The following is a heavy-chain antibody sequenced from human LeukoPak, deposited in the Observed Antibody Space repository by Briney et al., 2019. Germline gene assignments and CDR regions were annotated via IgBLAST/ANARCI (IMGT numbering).Heavy chain of an antibody. CDR3: AKDSSIHLNYDFWSGYSRFDY. V-gene: IGHV3-23*01. Sequence: GGSLRLSCAASGFTFSSYAMSWVRQAPGKGLEWVSAISGSGGSTYYAASVKGRFTISRDNSRNTLYLQMNSLRAEDTAVYYCAKDSSIHLNYDFWSGYSRFDYWGQGTLVTVSS. J-gene: IGHJ4*02. D-gene: IGHD3-3*01. CDR2: ISGSGGST. CDR1: GFTFSSYA.